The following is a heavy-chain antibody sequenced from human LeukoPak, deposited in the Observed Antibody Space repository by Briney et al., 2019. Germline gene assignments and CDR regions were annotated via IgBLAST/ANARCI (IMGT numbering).Heavy chain of an antibody. CDR2: INPNSGGT. Sequence: ASVTVSCKASGYTFTGYYMHLVRQTPGQGREWMGWINPNSGGTNYAQKFKGRVTMTRDTSISTAYMELSRLRSDDKAVYYCARVFYCGGDCYFGAFDIWGQGTMVTVSS. D-gene: IGHD2-21*02. CDR3: ARVFYCGGDCYFGAFDI. CDR1: GYTFTGYY. J-gene: IGHJ3*02. V-gene: IGHV1-2*02.